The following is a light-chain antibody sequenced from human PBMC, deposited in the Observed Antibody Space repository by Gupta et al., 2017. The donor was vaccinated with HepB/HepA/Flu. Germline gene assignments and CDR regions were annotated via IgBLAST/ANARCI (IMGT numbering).Light chain of an antibody. J-gene: IGLJ1*01. Sequence: SVLTQPPSVSAAPGQRVTISCTGSSSNIGAGYDVHWYRQVPGTGPKVLVYGNDKRAWGVPDRFSGSRSGTSASLAITGLQAEDEADYYCQSYDSSLYVFGSGTRVIVL. V-gene: IGLV1-40*01. CDR1: SSNIGAGYD. CDR3: QSYDSSLYV. CDR2: GND.